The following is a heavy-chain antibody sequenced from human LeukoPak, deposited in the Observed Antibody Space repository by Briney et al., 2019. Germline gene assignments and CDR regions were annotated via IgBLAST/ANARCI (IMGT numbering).Heavy chain of an antibody. Sequence: SVKVSCKASGGTFSSYAISWVRQAPGQGLEWMGGIIPIFGTANYAQKFQGRVTITTDESTSTAYMELSSLRSENTAVYYCARDLGDFWSGYYIGYWGQGTLVTVSS. CDR2: IIPIFGTA. V-gene: IGHV1-69*05. CDR1: GGTFSSYA. D-gene: IGHD3-3*01. CDR3: ARDLGDFWSGYYIGY. J-gene: IGHJ4*02.